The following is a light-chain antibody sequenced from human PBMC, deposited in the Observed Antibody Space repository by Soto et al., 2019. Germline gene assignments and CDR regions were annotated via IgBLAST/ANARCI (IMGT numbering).Light chain of an antibody. J-gene: IGKJ1*01. Sequence: EIVMTQSPATLSVSPGERATLTCRASQSVNSNLAWYQQKPGQAPRLLIYGASTRATGIPARFSDSGSGTEFTLTISSLQSEDFAVYYCQQYNNWPPPFGQGTKVQIK. CDR2: GAS. CDR1: QSVNSN. CDR3: QQYNNWPPP. V-gene: IGKV3-15*01.